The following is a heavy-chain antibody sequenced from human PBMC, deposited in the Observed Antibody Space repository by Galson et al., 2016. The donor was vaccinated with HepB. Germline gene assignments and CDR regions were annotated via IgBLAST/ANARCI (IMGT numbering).Heavy chain of an antibody. CDR3: ARSESHQFPHFDN. CDR2: INPSGGKT. D-gene: IGHD2-2*01. Sequence: SVKVSCKASGYTFTMYYIHWVRQAPGQGFEWMGIINPSGGKTIYAQKFQGRVSMTRDTSSSTVYMELSRLRSDDTALYYCARSESHQFPHFDNWGQGTLVTVAS. CDR1: GYTFTMYY. J-gene: IGHJ4*02. V-gene: IGHV1-46*01.